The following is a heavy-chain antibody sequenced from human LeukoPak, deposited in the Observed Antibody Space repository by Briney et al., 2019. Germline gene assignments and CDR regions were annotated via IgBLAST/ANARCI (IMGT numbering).Heavy chain of an antibody. Sequence: PSETLSLTCTVSGGSISSYYWNWIRQPPGKGLEWIGYIYYSGSTNYNPSLKSRVTISVDTSKNQFSLKLSSVTAADTAVYFCAKWASDNRAFDLWGQGTLVTVSS. CDR3: AKWASDNRAFDL. V-gene: IGHV4-59*01. J-gene: IGHJ4*02. CDR1: GGSISSYY. D-gene: IGHD2-8*01. CDR2: IYYSGST.